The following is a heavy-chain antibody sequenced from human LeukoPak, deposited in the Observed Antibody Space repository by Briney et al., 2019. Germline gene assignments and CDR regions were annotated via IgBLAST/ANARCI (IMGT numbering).Heavy chain of an antibody. J-gene: IGHJ4*02. D-gene: IGHD6-13*01. CDR3: ARYIAAAGTFYFDY. V-gene: IGHV3-11*04. Sequence: GGSLRLSCATSGFTFSDYYMSWIRQAPGKGLEWLSYISGSGSDINYADSVKGRFTVSRDNAKSALYLQMNSLRAEDTAVYYCARYIAAAGTFYFDYWGQGTLVTVSS. CDR1: GFTFSDYY. CDR2: ISGSGSDI.